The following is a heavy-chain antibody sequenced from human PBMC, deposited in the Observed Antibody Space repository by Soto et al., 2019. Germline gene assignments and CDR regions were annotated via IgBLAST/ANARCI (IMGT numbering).Heavy chain of an antibody. Sequence: SPPLSLPCAISGDSFSSYSAAWNWIRQSPSGGLEWLGRTYYRSRFFSDYAESVKSRIIINPDTSKNKFSLQLKSVTPEDTAVYYCVRDRYSSSGWFDPWGQGTRVTVSS. J-gene: IGHJ5*02. V-gene: IGHV6-1*01. D-gene: IGHD3-10*01. CDR3: VRDRYSSSGWFDP. CDR1: GDSFSSYSAA. CDR2: TYYRSRFFS.